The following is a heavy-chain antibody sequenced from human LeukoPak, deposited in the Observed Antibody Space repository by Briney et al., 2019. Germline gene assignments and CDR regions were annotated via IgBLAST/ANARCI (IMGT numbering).Heavy chain of an antibody. V-gene: IGHV3-7*05. Sequence: GGSLRLSCAVSGFTFSGYWMSWVRQDPGKGLEWVANIKQDGSEKYYVDSVKGRFTISRDNTKNSLYLQMNSLRAEDTAVYYCARVRQLDLFDYWGQGTLVTVSS. J-gene: IGHJ4*02. CDR2: IKQDGSEK. D-gene: IGHD1-1*01. CDR3: ARVRQLDLFDY. CDR1: GFTFSGYW.